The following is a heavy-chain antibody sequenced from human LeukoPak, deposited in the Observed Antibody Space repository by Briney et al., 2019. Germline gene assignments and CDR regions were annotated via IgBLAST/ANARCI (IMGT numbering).Heavy chain of an antibody. CDR1: GFTFSSYG. V-gene: IGHV3-30*18. CDR2: ISYDGSNK. D-gene: IGHD3-22*01. CDR3: AKRSRDSSGYFDY. J-gene: IGHJ4*02. Sequence: GGSLRLSCAASGFTFSSYGMHWVRQAPGKGLEWVAVISYDGSNKYYADSVKGRFTISRDNSKNTLYLQMNSLRAEDTAVYYCAKRSRDSSGYFDYWGQGSLVTVSS.